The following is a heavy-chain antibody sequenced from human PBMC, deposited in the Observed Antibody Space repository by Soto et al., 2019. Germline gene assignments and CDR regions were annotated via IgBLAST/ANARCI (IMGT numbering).Heavy chain of an antibody. V-gene: IGHV3-74*01. D-gene: IGHD6-6*01. Sequence: EVQLVESGGGLVQPGGSLRPSCAASGFTFSSHWMHWVRQVPGKGLVWVSRIKSDGSSTAYADSVKGRFTISRDNAKNTLYLQMKSLRVEDTAIYYCARDRPEILNPTDHPMFDYWGQGTLVTVSS. CDR2: IKSDGSST. CDR3: ARDRPEILNPTDHPMFDY. J-gene: IGHJ4*02. CDR1: GFTFSSHW.